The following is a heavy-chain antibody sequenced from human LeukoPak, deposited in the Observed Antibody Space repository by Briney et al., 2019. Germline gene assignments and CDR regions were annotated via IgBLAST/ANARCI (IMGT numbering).Heavy chain of an antibody. Sequence: SVKVSCKASGGTFSSYAISWVRQAPGQGLEWMGGIIPIFGTANYAQKSQGRVTITADESTSTAYMELSSLRSEDTAVYYCARDGYGDYDPYFDYWGQGTLVTVSS. CDR1: GGTFSSYA. V-gene: IGHV1-69*13. CDR3: ARDGYGDYDPYFDY. CDR2: IIPIFGTA. J-gene: IGHJ4*02. D-gene: IGHD4-17*01.